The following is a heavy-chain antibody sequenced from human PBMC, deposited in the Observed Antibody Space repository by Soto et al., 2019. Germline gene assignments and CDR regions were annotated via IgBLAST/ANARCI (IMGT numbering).Heavy chain of an antibody. D-gene: IGHD3-22*01. CDR3: ARDDLYDSTGYDS. CDR1: GFTFRDFT. J-gene: IGHJ5*02. Sequence: GGSLRLSCASSGFTFRDFTMNWVRQAPGKGLEWVSSISSSGTFKYYADSLGGRFTISRDNAKNSLYLQLNSLRGEDTAIYYCARDDLYDSTGYDSWGQGTLVTVSS. CDR2: ISSSGTFK. V-gene: IGHV3-21*01.